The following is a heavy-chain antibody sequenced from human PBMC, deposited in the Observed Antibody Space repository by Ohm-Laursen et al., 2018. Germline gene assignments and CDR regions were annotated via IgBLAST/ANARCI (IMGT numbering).Heavy chain of an antibody. Sequence: SETLSLTCSVSGGSIRSSSYYWGWIRQPPGKGLEWIGNIYYSGSTYYNPSLKSRVTISVDTSKNQFSLKLSSVTAADTAVYYCARHTGLRDFQHWGQGTLVTVSS. J-gene: IGHJ1*01. CDR3: ARHTGLRDFQH. D-gene: IGHD3-3*01. CDR2: IYYSGST. V-gene: IGHV4-39*01. CDR1: GGSIRSSSYY.